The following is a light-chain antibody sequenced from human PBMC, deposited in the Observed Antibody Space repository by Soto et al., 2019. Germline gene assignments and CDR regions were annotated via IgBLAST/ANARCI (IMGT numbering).Light chain of an antibody. Sequence: QSVLTQPPSASGTPGQRVTISCSGSSSNIGRNTVNWYQQLPGTAPKLLIYSNNQRPSGVPDRFSGSKSGTSASLAISGLQSEDEADYYCVAWDDSLKEVFGGGTKLTVL. CDR1: SSNIGRNT. CDR2: SNN. V-gene: IGLV1-44*01. CDR3: VAWDDSLKEV. J-gene: IGLJ3*02.